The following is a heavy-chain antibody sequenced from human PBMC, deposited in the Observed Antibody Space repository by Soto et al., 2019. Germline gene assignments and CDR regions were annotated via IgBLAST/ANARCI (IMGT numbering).Heavy chain of an antibody. CDR2: ISAYNGNT. V-gene: IGHV1-18*01. CDR3: ARDNPAVDIVATRAFDI. CDR1: GYTFTSYG. Sequence: ASVKVSCKASGYTFTSYGISWVRQAPGQGLEWMGWISAYNGNTNYAQKLQGRVTMTTDTSTSTAYMELRSLRSDDTAVYYWARDNPAVDIVATRAFDIWGQGTMVTVSS. D-gene: IGHD5-12*01. J-gene: IGHJ3*02.